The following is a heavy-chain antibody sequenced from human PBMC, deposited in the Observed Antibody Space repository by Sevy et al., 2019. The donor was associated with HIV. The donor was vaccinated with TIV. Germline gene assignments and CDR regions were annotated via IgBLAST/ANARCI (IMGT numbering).Heavy chain of an antibody. Sequence: ASVKVSCKASGGTFSSYAISWVRQAPGQGLEWMGGIIPIFGTANYAQKFQGRVTITADKSTSTAYMELSSLRSEDTAVYYCARSPRSVAVAGDYYFDYWGQGTLVTVSS. D-gene: IGHD6-19*01. CDR1: GGTFSSYA. CDR2: IIPIFGTA. J-gene: IGHJ4*02. V-gene: IGHV1-69*06. CDR3: ARSPRSVAVAGDYYFDY.